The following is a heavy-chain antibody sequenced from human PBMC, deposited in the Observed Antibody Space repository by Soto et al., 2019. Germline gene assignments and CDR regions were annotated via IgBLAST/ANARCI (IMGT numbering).Heavy chain of an antibody. V-gene: IGHV3-30*03. J-gene: IGHJ4*02. Sequence: QVQLVESGGGVVQPGKSLRLSCAASGFTFSSYAMHWARQAPGKGLEWVTVISIRGGDEYYAESVRGRFTLSRDDSKNTLYLQMDSLRVEDTAVYYCARGTIVARQHLDYWGQGTLVTVSS. CDR3: ARGTIVARQHLDY. CDR1: GFTFSSYA. D-gene: IGHD6-6*01. CDR2: ISIRGGDE.